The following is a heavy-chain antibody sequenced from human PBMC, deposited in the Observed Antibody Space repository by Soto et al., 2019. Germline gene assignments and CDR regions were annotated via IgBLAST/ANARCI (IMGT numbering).Heavy chain of an antibody. CDR1: GFTFSSYA. CDR3: ARAERADCSGGSCYSDY. V-gene: IGHV3-64*01. CDR2: ISSNGGST. J-gene: IGHJ4*02. Sequence: GGSLRLSCAASGFTFSSYAMHWVRQAPGKGLEYVSAISSNGGSTYYANSVKGRFTISRDNSKNTLYLQMGSLRAEDMAVYYCARAERADCSGGSCYSDYWGQGTLVTVSS. D-gene: IGHD2-15*01.